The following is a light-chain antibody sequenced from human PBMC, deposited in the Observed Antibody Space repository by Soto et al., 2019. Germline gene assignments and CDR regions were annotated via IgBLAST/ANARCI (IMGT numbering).Light chain of an antibody. J-gene: IGKJ4*01. CDR2: DAS. CDR3: QQRSNWPPVT. V-gene: IGKV3-11*01. CDR1: QSVSRH. Sequence: EVVLTQSPATLSLSPGERATLSCRASQSVSRHLAWYQQKPGQAPRLLILDASDRATGIPARFSGSGSGTNFNLTISSLEPEDFAVYYCQQRSNWPPVTFGGGTKV.